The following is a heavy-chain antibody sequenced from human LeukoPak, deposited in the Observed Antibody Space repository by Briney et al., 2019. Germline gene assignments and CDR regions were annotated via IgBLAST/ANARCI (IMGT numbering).Heavy chain of an antibody. CDR2: INHSGST. CDR3: ARRVLMVSPFDY. V-gene: IGHV4-34*01. J-gene: IGHJ4*02. CDR1: GGSFSGYY. Sequence: PSETLSLTCAVYGGSFSGYYWSWIRQPPGKGLEWIGEINHSGSTNYNPSLKSRVTISVDTSKNQFSLKLSSVTAADTAMYYCARRVLMVSPFDYWGQGTLVTVSS. D-gene: IGHD2-8*01.